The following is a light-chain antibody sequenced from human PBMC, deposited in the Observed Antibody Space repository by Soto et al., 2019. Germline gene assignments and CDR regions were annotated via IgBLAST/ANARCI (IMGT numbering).Light chain of an antibody. CDR1: QSVSSYY. Sequence: EIVLTQSPDTLSLSPGERVTLSCRASQSVSSYYLAWYQQKPGQAPRLFIFGTSSRATDIPDRFSGSGSGTDFTLTISRLEPEDFAVYYCPQYGSSRTFGQGTKVEIK. V-gene: IGKV3-20*01. CDR2: GTS. J-gene: IGKJ1*01. CDR3: PQYGSSRT.